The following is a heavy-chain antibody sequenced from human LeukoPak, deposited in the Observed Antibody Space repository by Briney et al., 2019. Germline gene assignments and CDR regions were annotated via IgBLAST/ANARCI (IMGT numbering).Heavy chain of an antibody. CDR1: GGSISGYY. V-gene: IGHV4-59*01. Sequence: PSETLSLTCTVSGGSISGYYWSWIRQPPGKGLEWIGYIYHTGSTNYSPSLKSRVTMSVDASRNQFSLKLVSVTAADTAVYYCARDRGSTGYYYLDSWGQGILVTVSS. D-gene: IGHD6-19*01. J-gene: IGHJ4*02. CDR3: ARDRGSTGYYYLDS. CDR2: IYHTGST.